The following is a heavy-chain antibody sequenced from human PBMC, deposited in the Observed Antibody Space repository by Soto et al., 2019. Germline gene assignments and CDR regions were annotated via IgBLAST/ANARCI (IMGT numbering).Heavy chain of an antibody. CDR2: IIPIFGIG. V-gene: IGHV1-69*13. CDR3: ARSAITLFGVVSIPPHYYSEMDV. CDR1: GGTFNRYA. Sequence: SVKVSCKASGGTFNRYAISWVRQPPGQGPEWMGGIIPIFGIGNDAQRFQGRVTITADESTGTAYMELSSLRSEDTGVYYCARSAITLFGVVSIPPHYYSEMDVWGQGTTVTVSS. D-gene: IGHD3-3*01. J-gene: IGHJ6*02.